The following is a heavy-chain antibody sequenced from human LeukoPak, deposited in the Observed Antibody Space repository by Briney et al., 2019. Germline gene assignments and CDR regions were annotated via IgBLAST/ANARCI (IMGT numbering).Heavy chain of an antibody. D-gene: IGHD2-15*01. CDR3: ARDYCSGGSCYAFDI. Sequence: GGSLRLSCVASGFTFSRHGMNWVRQAPGKGLEWVSGINWNGGSTGYADSVKGRFTISRDNAKNSLYLQMNSLRAEDTAVYYCARDYCSGGSCYAFDIWGQGTMVTVSS. J-gene: IGHJ3*02. CDR1: GFTFSRHG. CDR2: INWNGGST. V-gene: IGHV3-20*04.